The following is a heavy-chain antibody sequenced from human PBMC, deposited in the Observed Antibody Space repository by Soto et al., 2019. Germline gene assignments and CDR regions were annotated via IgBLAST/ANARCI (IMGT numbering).Heavy chain of an antibody. Sequence: QVQLQQWGAGLLKPSETLSLTCAVYGGSFSGYYWSWIRQPPGKGLEWIGEINHSGSTNYNPSLRSRVTISVDTSKPQFSLRLSSVTAADTAVYYCARGPSSGSYYVDYGGQGTLVTVSS. V-gene: IGHV4-34*01. CDR2: INHSGST. CDR3: ARGPSSGSYYVDY. CDR1: GGSFSGYY. J-gene: IGHJ4*02. D-gene: IGHD1-26*01.